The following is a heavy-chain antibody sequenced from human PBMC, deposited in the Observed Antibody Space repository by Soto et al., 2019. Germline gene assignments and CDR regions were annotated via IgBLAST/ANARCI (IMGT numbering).Heavy chain of an antibody. CDR2: IYWDDSK. CDR1: GFSLTTDRVG. V-gene: IGHV2-5*02. J-gene: IGHJ4*02. D-gene: IGHD1-26*01. Sequence: QITLKESGPTLVKPTQTLTLTCTFSGFSLTTDRVGVGWIRQPPGEALEWLAVIYWDDSKTYRTSLESSLTITKDTSKNPVALTMTNMDSLDTATYYCAHAYGGRSLYWGQGTLVTVSS. CDR3: AHAYGGRSLY.